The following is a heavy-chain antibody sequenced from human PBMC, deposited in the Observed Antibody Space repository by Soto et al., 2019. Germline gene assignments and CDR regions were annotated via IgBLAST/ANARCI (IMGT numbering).Heavy chain of an antibody. V-gene: IGHV1-46*01. D-gene: IGHD3-16*01. J-gene: IGHJ4*02. CDR1: GYTFTNDY. CDR2: INPSTGTT. CDR3: ARASWDRVGGVKDFDY. Sequence: QVQLVQSGAEVKKPGASVKVSCKASGYTFTNDYMHWVRQAPGQGLEWMGIINPSTGTTSYAQKFQGRAPMTRETSTSTAHRGRSSRKSDATAVYYWARASWDRVGGVKDFDYWAREPWSPSPQ.